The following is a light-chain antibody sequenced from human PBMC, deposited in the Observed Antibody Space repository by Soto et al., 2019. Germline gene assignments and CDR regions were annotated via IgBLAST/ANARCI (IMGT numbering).Light chain of an antibody. CDR3: ASYAGSRTYV. Sequence: QSALTQPASVSGSPGQSITISCTGTSSDVGGYNYVSWYQQHPGKAPKLMIYEVSNRPSGISDRFSGSKSASTASLTISGLQAEDEGDYYCASYAGSRTYVFGSGTKVTVL. V-gene: IGLV2-14*01. CDR2: EVS. CDR1: SSDVGGYNY. J-gene: IGLJ1*01.